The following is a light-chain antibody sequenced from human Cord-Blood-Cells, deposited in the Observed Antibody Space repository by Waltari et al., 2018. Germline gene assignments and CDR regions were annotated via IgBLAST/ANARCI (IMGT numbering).Light chain of an antibody. J-gene: IGKJ1*01. Sequence: DIVMTQSPDSLAVSLGERDTINCKSSQSVLYSSNNKNYLAWYQQKPGQPPKLLIYWASTRVSGVPDRFSGSGSGTDFTLTISSLQAEDVAVYYCQQYYSTPPTFGQGTKVEIK. CDR2: WAS. CDR3: QQYYSTPPT. V-gene: IGKV4-1*01. CDR1: QSVLYSSNNKNY.